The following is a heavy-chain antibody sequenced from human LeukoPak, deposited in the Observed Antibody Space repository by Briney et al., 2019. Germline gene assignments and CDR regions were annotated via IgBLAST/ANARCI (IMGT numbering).Heavy chain of an antibody. V-gene: IGHV3-11*04. CDR3: ARARGLWFGELSPDY. CDR1: GFTFSDYY. Sequence: PGGSLRLSCAASGFTFSDYYMSWIRQAPGKGLEWLSYISGNGSFIYYADSVKGQFTISRDNAKNSLYLQMNSLRVEDTAVYYCARARGLWFGELSPDYWGQGTLVTVSS. J-gene: IGHJ4*02. CDR2: ISGNGSFI. D-gene: IGHD3-10*01.